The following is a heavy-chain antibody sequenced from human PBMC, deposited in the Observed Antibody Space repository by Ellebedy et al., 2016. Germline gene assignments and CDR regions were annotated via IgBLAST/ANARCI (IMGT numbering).Heavy chain of an antibody. V-gene: IGHV3-30*14. Sequence: GGSLRLSCAASGFTFSSYAMHWVRQAPGKGLEWVALIWYDGSDKYYADSVKDRFTIFRDNFKNTLYLQMSSLRAEDTAVYYCVSGYYSGPGRSGPIDAFEIWGQGTMVTVSS. CDR2: IWYDGSDK. J-gene: IGHJ3*02. D-gene: IGHD3-10*01. CDR1: GFTFSSYA. CDR3: VSGYYSGPGRSGPIDAFEI.